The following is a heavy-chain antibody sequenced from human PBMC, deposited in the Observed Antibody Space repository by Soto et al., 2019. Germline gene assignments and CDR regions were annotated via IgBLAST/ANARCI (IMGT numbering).Heavy chain of an antibody. CDR2: IDPSDSYI. V-gene: IGHV5-10-1*01. J-gene: IGHJ4*02. CDR1: GYSFTNYW. D-gene: IGHD3-10*01. Sequence: GESLKISCKVSGYSFTNYWISWVHRMPGKGLEWMGRIDPSDSYINYSPSFQGHVTISADKSTNTAFLQWSSLKASDTALYYCARHRGYGSRSYIDYWGQGTMVTVSS. CDR3: ARHRGYGSRSYIDY.